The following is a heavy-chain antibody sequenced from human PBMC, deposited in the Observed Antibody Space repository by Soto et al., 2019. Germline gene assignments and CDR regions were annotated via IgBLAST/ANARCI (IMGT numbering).Heavy chain of an antibody. V-gene: IGHV4-59*01. J-gene: IGHJ4*02. CDR2: IYYSGST. CDR3: ARAWGRVFDY. CDR1: GGSISSYY. Sequence: QVQLQESGPGLVKPSETLSLTCTVSGGSISSYYLSWIRQPPGKGLEWIGYIYYSGSTNYNPSLKCRVTISVDTSKNQFSLKLSSVTAADTAVYYCARAWGRVFDYWGQGTLVTVSS. D-gene: IGHD3-16*01.